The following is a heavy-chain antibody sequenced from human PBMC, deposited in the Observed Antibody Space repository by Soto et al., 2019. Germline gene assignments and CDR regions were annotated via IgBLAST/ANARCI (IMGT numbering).Heavy chain of an antibody. CDR2: VKSKSDGGRT. CDR3: TTDSAMSLIPAVGY. V-gene: IGHV3-15*01. CDR1: GFTFTSAW. J-gene: IGHJ4*02. Sequence: GGSLRLSCVASGFTFTSAWMSWVRQAPGKGLEWVGRVKSKSDGGRTDYAPPVKGRFTISRDDSQSTLYLQMNSLKIEDTGVYYCTTDSAMSLIPAVGYWGQGTQVTVSS. D-gene: IGHD2-2*01.